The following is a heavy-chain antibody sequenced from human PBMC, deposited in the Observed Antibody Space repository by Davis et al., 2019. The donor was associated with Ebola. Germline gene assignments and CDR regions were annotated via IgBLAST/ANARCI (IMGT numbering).Heavy chain of an antibody. CDR1: GYTFTSYG. CDR2: IIPIFGTA. V-gene: IGHV1-69*06. CDR3: AIDFWSGYGSQGGLYYFDY. Sequence: AASVKVSCKASGYTFTSYGISWVRQAPGQGLEWMGGIIPIFGTANYAQKFQGRVTITADKSTSTAYMELSSLRSEDTAVYYCAIDFWSGYGSQGGLYYFDYWGQGTLVTVSS. D-gene: IGHD3-3*01. J-gene: IGHJ4*02.